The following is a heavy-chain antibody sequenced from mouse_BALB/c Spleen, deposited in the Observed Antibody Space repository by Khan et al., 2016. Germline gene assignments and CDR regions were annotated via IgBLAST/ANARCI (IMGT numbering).Heavy chain of an antibody. J-gene: IGHJ4*01. D-gene: IGHD2-3*01. CDR1: GFTFSNYW. CDR3: TRADGYYVYTMDY. Sequence: EVQLQESGGGLVQPGGSMKLSCVASGFTFSNYWMNWVRQSPEKGLERVAEIRLKSNNYVTHYAESVNGRFTISRDDSKSSVYLQMNNLRAEDTGIYYYTRADGYYVYTMDYWGQGTSVTVSS. CDR2: IRLKSNNYVT. V-gene: IGHV6-6*02.